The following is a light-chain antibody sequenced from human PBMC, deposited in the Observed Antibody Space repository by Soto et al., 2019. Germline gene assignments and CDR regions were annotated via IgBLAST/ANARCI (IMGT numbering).Light chain of an antibody. J-gene: IGKJ4*01. CDR2: GAS. Sequence: EIVMTQSPATLSVSPGGRATLSCRASQSVYSNLAWYQQKPGQAPRLLIYGASTRANGIPARFSGSGAGTDFTLTISSLQSEDSAVYYCQQYNNWPPVTFGGGTRVEIK. CDR3: QQYNNWPPVT. CDR1: QSVYSN. V-gene: IGKV3-15*01.